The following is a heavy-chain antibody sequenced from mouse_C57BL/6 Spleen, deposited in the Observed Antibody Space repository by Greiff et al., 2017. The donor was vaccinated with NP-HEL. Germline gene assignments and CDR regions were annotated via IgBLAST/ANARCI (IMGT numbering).Heavy chain of an antibody. V-gene: IGHV3-6*01. Sequence: DVKLQESGPGLVKPSQSLSLTCSVTGYSITSGYYWNWIRQFPGNKLEWMGYISYDGSNNYNPSLKNRISITRDTSKNQFFLKLNSVTTEDTATYYCARVGPYYDPYYYAMDYWGQGTSVTVSS. CDR3: ARVGPYYDPYYYAMDY. CDR1: GYSITSGYY. D-gene: IGHD1-1*02. J-gene: IGHJ4*01. CDR2: ISYDGSN.